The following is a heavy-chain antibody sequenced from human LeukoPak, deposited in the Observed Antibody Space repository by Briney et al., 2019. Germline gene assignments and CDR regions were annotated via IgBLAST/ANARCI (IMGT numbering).Heavy chain of an antibody. J-gene: IGHJ6*03. V-gene: IGHV1-69*13. CDR2: IIPIFGTA. D-gene: IGHD2-2*01. CDR1: GGTFSSYA. Sequence: SVKVSCKAFGGTFSSYAISWVRQAPGQGLEWMGGIIPIFGTANYAQKFQGRVTITADESTSTAYMELSSLRSEDTAVYYCASKDIVVVPAAVSTVYYYYMDVWGKGTTVTVSS. CDR3: ASKDIVVVPAAVSTVYYYYMDV.